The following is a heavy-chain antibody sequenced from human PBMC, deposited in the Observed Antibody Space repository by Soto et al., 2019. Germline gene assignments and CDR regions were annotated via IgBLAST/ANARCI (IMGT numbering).Heavy chain of an antibody. J-gene: IGHJ4*02. D-gene: IGHD6-19*01. V-gene: IGHV3-23*01. Sequence: EVQLLESGGGLVQPGGSLRLSCAASGFTFSGYAMSWVRQAPGKGLEWVSGISGSGGTTYYADSVKGRFTISRDNSKNTLYLQTNSLRAEDTAVYYCAKTSDTGWSRASDYWGQGTLVTVPS. CDR2: ISGSGGTT. CDR3: AKTSDTGWSRASDY. CDR1: GFTFSGYA.